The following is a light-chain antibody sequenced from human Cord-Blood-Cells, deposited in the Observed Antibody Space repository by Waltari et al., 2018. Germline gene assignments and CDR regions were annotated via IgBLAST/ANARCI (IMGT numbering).Light chain of an antibody. CDR3: CSYAGSSYV. CDR2: EGS. J-gene: IGLJ1*01. Sequence: QSALTQPASVSGSPGQSITISCTGTSSDVGSYNLVTWYQQHPGKAPKLRIYEGSKRPSGVSNRFSVSKSGNTASLTISELQAEDEADYYCCSYAGSSYVFGTGTKVTVL. V-gene: IGLV2-23*01. CDR1: SSDVGSYNL.